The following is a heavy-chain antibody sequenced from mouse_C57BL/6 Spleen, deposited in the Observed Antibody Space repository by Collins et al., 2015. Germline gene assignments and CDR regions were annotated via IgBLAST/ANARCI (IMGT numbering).Heavy chain of an antibody. CDR3: ARRYDYDQAWFAY. V-gene: IGHV1-81*01. CDR1: SYG. D-gene: IGHD2-4*01. Sequence: SYGISWVKQRTGQGLEWIGEIYPRSGNTYYNEKFKGKATLTADKSSSTAYMELRSLTSEDSAVYFCARRYDYDQAWFAYWGQGTLVTVSA. CDR2: IYPRSGNT. J-gene: IGHJ3*01.